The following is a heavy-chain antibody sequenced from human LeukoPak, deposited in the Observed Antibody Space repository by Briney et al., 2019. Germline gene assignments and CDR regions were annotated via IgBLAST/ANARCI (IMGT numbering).Heavy chain of an antibody. V-gene: IGHV4-61*02. CDR1: GGSFTSGNYY. CDR3: AREPPGY. J-gene: IGHJ4*02. Sequence: SQTLSLTCTVSGGSFTSGNYYWNWIRQPAGKGLEWIGRIYTNGGASYNPSLKSRVTISIDASKNQFSLKLSSVTAADTAVYYCAREPPGYWGQGILVTVSS. CDR2: IYTNGGA.